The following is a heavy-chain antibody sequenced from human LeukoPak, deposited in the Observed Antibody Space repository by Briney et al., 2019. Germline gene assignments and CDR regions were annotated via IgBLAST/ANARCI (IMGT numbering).Heavy chain of an antibody. D-gene: IGHD5-18*01. CDR2: ISGSGDST. Sequence: GGSLRLSCAASGFTYSSYGMSWVRQAPGKGLEWVSAISGSGDSTYYADSVKGRFTISRDNSKNTLYLQMNSLRAEDTAVYYCAKDRGYSFGSYDFDYWGQGTLVTVSS. V-gene: IGHV3-23*01. J-gene: IGHJ4*02. CDR3: AKDRGYSFGSYDFDY. CDR1: GFTYSSYG.